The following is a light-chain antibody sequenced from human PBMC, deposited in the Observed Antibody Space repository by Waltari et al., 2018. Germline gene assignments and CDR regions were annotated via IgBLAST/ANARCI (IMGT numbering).Light chain of an antibody. CDR3: ATWDDSLNGWV. V-gene: IGLV1-44*01. Sequence: QSVLTQPPSASGTPGQRVTISCSGSSSNIGKNTVNWYQHLPGTSPKLLIYKNGQRPAGVPARFSCSKSGTSASLAISGLQSEDEADYYCATWDDSLNGWVFGGGTKLTVL. CDR1: SSNIGKNT. J-gene: IGLJ3*02. CDR2: KNG.